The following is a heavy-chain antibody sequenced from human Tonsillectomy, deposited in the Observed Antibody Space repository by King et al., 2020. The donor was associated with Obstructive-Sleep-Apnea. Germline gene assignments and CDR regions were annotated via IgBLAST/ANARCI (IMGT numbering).Heavy chain of an antibody. D-gene: IGHD2-21*02. CDR1: GVSFSGYY. CDR3: ARGHIVVVTAIQEAFDI. Sequence: QVKLQQWGAGLLKPSEPLSLTCAVYGVSFSGYYWSWIRQPPGKGLEWIGEINHSGSTNYNPSLKSRVTISVDTSKNQLSLKLSSVTAADTAVYYCARGHIVVVTAIQEAFDIWGQGTMVTVSS. V-gene: IGHV4-34*01. CDR2: INHSGST. J-gene: IGHJ3*02.